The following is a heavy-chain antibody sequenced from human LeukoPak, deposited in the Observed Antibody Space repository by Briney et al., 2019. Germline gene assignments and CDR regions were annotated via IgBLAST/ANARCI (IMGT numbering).Heavy chain of an antibody. Sequence: GGSLRLSCTASGFTVSGHYVDWGRHAPGKGLEWVGRTRNKANSYTTEYAASVKGRFTISRDDSKNSLYLQMNSLKTEDTAVYYCALYYYDSSGQGSLDYWGQGTLVTVSS. CDR1: GFTVSGHY. CDR3: ALYYYDSSGQGSLDY. CDR2: TRNKANSYTT. J-gene: IGHJ4*02. V-gene: IGHV3-72*01. D-gene: IGHD3-22*01.